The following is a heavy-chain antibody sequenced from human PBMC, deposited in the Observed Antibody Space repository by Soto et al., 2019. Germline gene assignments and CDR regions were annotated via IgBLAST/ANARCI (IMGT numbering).Heavy chain of an antibody. J-gene: IGHJ3*02. CDR3: ASLYYDFWSGYRSDAFDI. CDR2: VYYSGST. CDR1: GGSVSSSSYY. D-gene: IGHD3-3*01. V-gene: IGHV4-39*01. Sequence: SETLSLTCTVSGGSVSSSSYYWGWVRQPPGKGLEWIGSVYYSGSTYYNPSLKSRVTISVDKSKNQFSLKLSSVTAADTAVYYCASLYYDFWSGYRSDAFDIWGQGTMVTVSS.